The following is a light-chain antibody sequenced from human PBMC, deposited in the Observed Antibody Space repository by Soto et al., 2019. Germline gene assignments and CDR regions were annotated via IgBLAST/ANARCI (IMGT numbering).Light chain of an antibody. CDR2: GNS. CDR1: GSNIGAHFV. V-gene: IGLV1-40*01. CDR3: QSYDSSLSGAYV. J-gene: IGLJ1*01. Sequence: QSVLTQPPSVSGAPGQRVTISCTGSGSNIGAHFVVHWYQHLPGTAPKLLIFGNSIRPSGVPDRFSGSKSGTSASLAITGLRAEDEADYYCQSYDSSLSGAYVFGTGTKVTVL.